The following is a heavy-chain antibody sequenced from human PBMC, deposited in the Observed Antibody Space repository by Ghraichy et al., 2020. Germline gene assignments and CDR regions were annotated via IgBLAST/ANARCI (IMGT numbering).Heavy chain of an antibody. D-gene: IGHD6-19*01. Sequence: GGSLRLSCAASRFTLNNYAMSWVRQAPGKGLEWVSAIGGSGVDTYYADSVKGRFTISRDNSKNTLYLQMTSLRAEDTAVYYCAKDSSGIAVANGAFDIWGQGTMVTVSS. CDR2: IGGSGVDT. V-gene: IGHV3-23*01. CDR1: RFTLNNYA. CDR3: AKDSSGIAVANGAFDI. J-gene: IGHJ3*02.